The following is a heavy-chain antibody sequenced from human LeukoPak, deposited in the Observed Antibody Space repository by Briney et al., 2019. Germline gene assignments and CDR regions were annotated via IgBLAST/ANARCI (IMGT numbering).Heavy chain of an antibody. CDR2: INPNSGGT. D-gene: IGHD6-13*01. CDR3: ARGAVAAAGRGYYDYYMDV. CDR1: GYTFTGYY. Sequence: ASVKVSCKASGYTFTGYYMHWVRQAPGQGLEWMGWINPNSGGTNYAQKFQGRATMTRDTSISTAYMELSRLRSDDTAVYYCARGAVAAAGRGYYDYYMDVWGKGTTVTVSS. V-gene: IGHV1-2*02. J-gene: IGHJ6*03.